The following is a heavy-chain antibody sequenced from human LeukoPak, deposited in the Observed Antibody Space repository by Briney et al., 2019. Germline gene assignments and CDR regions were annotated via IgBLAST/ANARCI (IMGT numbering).Heavy chain of an antibody. CDR2: IYTGGNT. D-gene: IGHD4-17*01. Sequence: GGSLRLSCAASGFSVSGNYMSWVRQAPGEGLEWVSIIYTGGNTYYADSVKGRFTISRDNSRNTVYLQMNNLRAEDTAVYYCARRYGDYAGDDYWGQGTLVTVSS. V-gene: IGHV3-53*01. CDR1: GFSVSGNY. CDR3: ARRYGDYAGDDY. J-gene: IGHJ4*02.